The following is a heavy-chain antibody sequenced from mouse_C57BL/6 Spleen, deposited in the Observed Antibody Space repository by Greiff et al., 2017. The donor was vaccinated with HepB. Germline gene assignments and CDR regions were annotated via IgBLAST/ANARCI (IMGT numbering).Heavy chain of an antibody. J-gene: IGHJ3*01. CDR2: INPSTGGT. CDR3: ARSLYYYGSSLFAY. D-gene: IGHD1-1*01. Sequence: EVKLMESGPELVKPGASVKISCKASGYSFTGYYMNWVKQSPEKSLEWIGEINPSTGGTTYNQKFKAKATLTVDKSSSTAYMQLKSLTSEDSAVYYCARSLYYYGSSLFAYWGQGTLVTVSA. CDR1: GYSFTGYY. V-gene: IGHV1-42*01.